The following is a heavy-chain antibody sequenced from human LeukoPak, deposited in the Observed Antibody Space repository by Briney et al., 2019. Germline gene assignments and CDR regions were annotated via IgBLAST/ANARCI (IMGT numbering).Heavy chain of an antibody. J-gene: IGHJ4*02. CDR1: GGSFSGYY. CDR3: ARERSSRGVDY. D-gene: IGHD6-6*01. V-gene: IGHV4-34*01. Sequence: KPSETLSLTCAVYGGSFSGYYWSWIRQPPGKGLEWIGEINHSGSTNYNPSLKSRVTISVDTSKNQFSLKLSSVTAADTAVYYCARERSSRGVDYWGQGTLVTVSS. CDR2: INHSGST.